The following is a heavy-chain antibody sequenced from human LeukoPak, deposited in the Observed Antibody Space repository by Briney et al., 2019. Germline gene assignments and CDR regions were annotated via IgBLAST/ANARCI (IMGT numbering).Heavy chain of an antibody. Sequence: SETLSLTCTVSGGSISSYYWSWIRQPPGKGLGWIGYIYYSGSTNYNPSLKSRVTISVDTSKNQFSLKLSSVTAADTAVYYCARYYRGIDYWGQGTLVTVSS. D-gene: IGHD4-11*01. J-gene: IGHJ4*02. CDR3: ARYYRGIDY. CDR2: IYYSGST. V-gene: IGHV4-59*01. CDR1: GGSISSYY.